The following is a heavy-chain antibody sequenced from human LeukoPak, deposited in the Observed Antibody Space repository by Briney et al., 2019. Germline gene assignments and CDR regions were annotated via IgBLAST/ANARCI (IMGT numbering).Heavy chain of an antibody. CDR3: ARGPAASGYYDSRGRNGYFDY. D-gene: IGHD3-22*01. CDR1: GGSISSGS. Sequence: ETLSLTCTVSGGSISSGSYYWGWIRQPPGKGLEWVSYISSSSSTIYYADSVKGRFTISRDNAKNSLYLQMNSLRAEDTAVYYCARGPAASGYYDSRGRNGYFDYWGQGTLVTVSS. V-gene: IGHV3-48*01. J-gene: IGHJ4*02. CDR2: ISSSSSTI.